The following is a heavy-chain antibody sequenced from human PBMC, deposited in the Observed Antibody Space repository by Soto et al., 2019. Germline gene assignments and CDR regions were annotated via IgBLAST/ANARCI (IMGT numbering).Heavy chain of an antibody. CDR1: GFTFTTYA. D-gene: IGHD2-21*02. J-gene: IGHJ4*02. Sequence: QVQVVQSGAEVKKPGASVKVSCKASGFTFTTYAIHWVRQAPGQRLEWMGWIHAGNGNTKSSQKFQDRLPITRDTSASTAYMELSSLRSEDSAVYYCARDRCSGDCNDFAYWGQGTLVSVSS. V-gene: IGHV1-3*01. CDR2: IHAGNGNT. CDR3: ARDRCSGDCNDFAY.